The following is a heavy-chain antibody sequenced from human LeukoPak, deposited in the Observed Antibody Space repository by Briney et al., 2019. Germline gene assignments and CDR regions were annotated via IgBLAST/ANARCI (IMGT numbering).Heavy chain of an antibody. V-gene: IGHV1-69*04. J-gene: IGHJ4*02. D-gene: IGHD5-12*01. Sequence: SVKVSCKASGGTFSSYAISWMRQAPGQGLEWMGRIIPILGIANYAQKFQSRVTITADKSTSTAYMELSSLRSEDTAVYYCARELGSGYDYGPYYFDYWGQGTLVTVSS. CDR2: IIPILGIA. CDR3: ARELGSGYDYGPYYFDY. CDR1: GGTFSSYA.